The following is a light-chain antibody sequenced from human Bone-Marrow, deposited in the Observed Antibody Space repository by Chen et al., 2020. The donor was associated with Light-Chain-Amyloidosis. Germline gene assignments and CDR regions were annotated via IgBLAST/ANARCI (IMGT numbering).Light chain of an antibody. CDR2: WAS. Sequence: DIVMTQFPDSLAMSLGARATINCKSSQSVLDSSNNKNYLAWYQQKPGQPPKVLISWASTRESGVPDRFSGSGSWTDFTLTISNVQAEDVAVYYCQQFFSTLTFGQGTKLEIK. CDR3: QQFFSTLT. J-gene: IGKJ2*01. V-gene: IGKV4-1*01. CDR1: QSVLDSSNNKNY.